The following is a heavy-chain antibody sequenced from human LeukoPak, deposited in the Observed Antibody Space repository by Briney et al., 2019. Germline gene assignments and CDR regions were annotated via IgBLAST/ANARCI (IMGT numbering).Heavy chain of an antibody. Sequence: SETLSLTCAVYGGSFSGYYWSWIRQPPGKGLEWIGEISHSGSTNYNPSLKSRVTISVDTSKNQFSLKLGSVTAADTAVYYCARGNEFCSSTSCYVLFDYWGQGTLVTVSS. V-gene: IGHV4-34*01. CDR3: ARGNEFCSSTSCYVLFDY. J-gene: IGHJ4*02. D-gene: IGHD2-2*01. CDR1: GGSFSGYY. CDR2: ISHSGST.